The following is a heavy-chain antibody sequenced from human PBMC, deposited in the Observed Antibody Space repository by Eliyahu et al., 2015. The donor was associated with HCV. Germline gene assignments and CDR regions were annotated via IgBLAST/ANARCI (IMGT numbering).Heavy chain of an antibody. Sequence: EVQLVESGGGLVKPGGSLRLSCAASGFTFSSYSMNWVRQAPGKGLEWVSSISSSSSYIYYADSVKGRFTISRDNAKNSLYLQMNSLRAEDTAVYYCARDRAGYYYDSSENYWGQGTLVTVSS. CDR3: ARDRAGYYYDSSENY. V-gene: IGHV3-21*01. CDR2: ISSSSSYI. CDR1: GFTFSSYS. J-gene: IGHJ4*02. D-gene: IGHD3-22*01.